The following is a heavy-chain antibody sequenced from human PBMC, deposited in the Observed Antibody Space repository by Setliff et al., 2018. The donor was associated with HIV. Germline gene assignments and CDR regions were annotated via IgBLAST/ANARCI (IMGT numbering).Heavy chain of an antibody. J-gene: IGHJ4*02. CDR2: INHSGST. CDR1: GGSFSGSY. CDR3: ARADIDGYVDF. D-gene: IGHD2-8*01. Sequence: KPSETLSLTCAVYGGSFSGSYWSWIRQPPGKDLEWIGEINHSGSTNYKPSLKSRVTMSVDTSKNQFSLKLGSVTAADTAVYYCARADIDGYVDFWGQGTLVTVSS. V-gene: IGHV4-34*01.